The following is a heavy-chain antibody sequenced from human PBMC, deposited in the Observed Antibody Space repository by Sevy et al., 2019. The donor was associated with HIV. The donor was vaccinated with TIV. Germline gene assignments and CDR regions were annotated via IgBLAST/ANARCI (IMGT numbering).Heavy chain of an antibody. V-gene: IGHV3-21*01. J-gene: IGHJ3*02. CDR1: GFTFSSYS. CDR3: ARGLLTMIVVAAFDI. Sequence: GGSLRLSCAASGFTFSSYSMNWVRQAPGKGLEWVSSISSSSSCIYYADSVKGRFTISRDNAKNSLYLQMNSLRAEDTAVYYCARGLLTMIVVAAFDIWGQGTMVTVSS. D-gene: IGHD3-22*01. CDR2: ISSSSSCI.